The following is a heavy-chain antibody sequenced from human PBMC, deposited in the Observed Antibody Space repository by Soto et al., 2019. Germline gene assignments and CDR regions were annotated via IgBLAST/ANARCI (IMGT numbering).Heavy chain of an antibody. CDR2: IYYSGGT. CDR3: ARASTGELWVYANWFDP. CDR1: GGSISSGDYY. Sequence: QVQLQESGPGLVKPSQTLSLTCTVSGGSISSGDYYWSWIRQPPGKGLEWIGFIYYSGGTYYKPSLKSRVTISVDTSKNKFSLYLSSVTAADTAVYYCARASTGELWVYANWFDPWGPGTLVTVSS. J-gene: IGHJ5*02. V-gene: IGHV4-30-4*01. D-gene: IGHD3-16*01.